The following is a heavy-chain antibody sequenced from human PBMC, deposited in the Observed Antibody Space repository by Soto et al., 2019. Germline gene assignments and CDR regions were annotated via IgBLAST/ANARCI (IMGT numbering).Heavy chain of an antibody. CDR1: GFTFSGYA. Sequence: PGGSLRLSCAASGFTFSGYAMSWVRQAPGKGLEWVSAISGSGGSTYYADSVKGRFTISRDNSKNALYLQMNSLRAEDTAVYYCAKPRTIRYFNWLLSYFDYSGQGTLVTVSS. CDR3: AKPRTIRYFNWLLSYFDY. CDR2: ISGSGGST. J-gene: IGHJ4*02. V-gene: IGHV3-23*01. D-gene: IGHD3-9*01.